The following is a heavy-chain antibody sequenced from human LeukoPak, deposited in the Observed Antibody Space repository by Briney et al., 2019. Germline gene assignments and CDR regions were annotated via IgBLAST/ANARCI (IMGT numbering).Heavy chain of an antibody. V-gene: IGHV3-21*01. Sequence: PGGSLRLSCAASGFTFSSYSINWVRQAPGKGLEWVSSISSSSSYIYYADSVKGRFTISRDNAKNSLYLQMNSLRAEDTAVYYCARGKSGYSYGPHDYWGQGTLVTVSS. CDR1: GFTFSSYS. CDR3: ARGKSGYSYGPHDY. J-gene: IGHJ4*02. CDR2: ISSSSSYI. D-gene: IGHD5-18*01.